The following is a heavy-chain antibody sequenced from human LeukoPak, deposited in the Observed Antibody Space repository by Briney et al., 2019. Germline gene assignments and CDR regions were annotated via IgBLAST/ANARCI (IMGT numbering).Heavy chain of an antibody. CDR1: GFTFSSYA. Sequence: GGSLRLSCAASGFTFSSYAMSWVRQAPGKGLEWVSAISGSGGSTYYADSVKGRFTISRDNSKNTLYLQMNSLRAEDTAVYYCAKSNDYYGSGSYYNPITCNDYWGQGTLVTVSS. CDR3: AKSNDYYGSGSYYNPITCNDY. CDR2: ISGSGGST. D-gene: IGHD3-10*01. J-gene: IGHJ4*02. V-gene: IGHV3-23*01.